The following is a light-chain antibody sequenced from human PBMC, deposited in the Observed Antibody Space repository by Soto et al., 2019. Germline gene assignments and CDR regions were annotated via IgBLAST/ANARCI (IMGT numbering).Light chain of an antibody. J-gene: IGKJ4*01. CDR3: QRYGNSPLT. CDR2: DAS. Sequence: EIVLTQSPCTLWLSPGERATLSCRASQTVGSNFLAWYQQKPGQAPRLLIYDASSRITGVPDRFSASGSGTDFTLIINTLEPEDFAVYYCQRYGNSPLTFGGGTKVEIK. CDR1: QTVGSNF. V-gene: IGKV3-20*01.